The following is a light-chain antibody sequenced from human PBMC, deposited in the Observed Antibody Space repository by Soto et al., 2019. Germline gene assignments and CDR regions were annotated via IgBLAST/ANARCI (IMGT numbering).Light chain of an antibody. V-gene: IGLV2-11*01. Sequence: QSALTQPRSVSGSPGQSVTISCTGTSSDVGGYNYVSWYQQHPGKAPKLMIYDVSKRPSGVPDRFSGSKSGNTASLTISGLQDEDEADYYCCSYAGSSLVVFGTGTKLTVL. CDR2: DVS. CDR1: SSDVGGYNY. CDR3: CSYAGSSLVV. J-gene: IGLJ1*01.